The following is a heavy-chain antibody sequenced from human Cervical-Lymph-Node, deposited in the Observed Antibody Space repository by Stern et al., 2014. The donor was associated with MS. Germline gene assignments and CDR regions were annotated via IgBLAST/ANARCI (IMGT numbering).Heavy chain of an antibody. CDR3: ARQVGIALAGTNMDV. D-gene: IGHD6-19*01. J-gene: IGHJ6*02. Sequence: VQLGQSGAEVKAPGESLKISCKASGYSFTSHWIGWVRQMPGKGLEWMGIIYPGDSDIRYSPSFRGQVTISADRSISTAYLQWSSLKASDTAMYYCARQVGIALAGTNMDVWGQGTTVTVSS. V-gene: IGHV5-51*01. CDR2: IYPGDSDI. CDR1: GYSFTSHW.